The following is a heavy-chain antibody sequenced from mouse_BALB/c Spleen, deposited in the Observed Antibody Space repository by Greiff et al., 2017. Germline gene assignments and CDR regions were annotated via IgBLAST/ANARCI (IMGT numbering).Heavy chain of an antibody. Sequence: SVKGRFTISRDNARNILYLQMSSLRSEDTAMYYCARRDYDSHFDYWGQGTTLTVSS. D-gene: IGHD2-4*01. V-gene: IGHV5-6-5*01. CDR3: ARRDYDSHFDY. J-gene: IGHJ2*01.